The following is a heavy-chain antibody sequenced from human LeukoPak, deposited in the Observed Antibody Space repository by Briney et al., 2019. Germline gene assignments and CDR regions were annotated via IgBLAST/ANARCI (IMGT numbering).Heavy chain of an antibody. CDR1: GGTFSSYA. D-gene: IGHD2-21*02. J-gene: IGHJ4*02. Sequence: SVKVSCKASGGTFSSYAISWVRQAPGQGLEWMGGIIPIFGTANYAQKFQGRVTITTDESTSTAYMELCSLRSEDTAVYYCARTFAGKYCGGDCYITLDYWGQGTLVTVSS. CDR3: ARTFAGKYCGGDCYITLDY. CDR2: IIPIFGTA. V-gene: IGHV1-69*05.